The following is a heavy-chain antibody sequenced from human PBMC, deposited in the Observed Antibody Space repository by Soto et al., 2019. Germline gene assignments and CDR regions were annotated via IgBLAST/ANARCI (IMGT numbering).Heavy chain of an antibody. Sequence: ASVKVSCKASGYTFTSYGISWVRQAPGQGLEWMGWISAYNGSTNYAQKLQGRVTMTTDTSTSTAYMELRSLRSDDTAVYYCARDDPPVAGTDRNFDYWGQGTLVTVSS. CDR2: ISAYNGST. V-gene: IGHV1-18*01. D-gene: IGHD6-19*01. CDR3: ARDDPPVAGTDRNFDY. CDR1: GYTFTSYG. J-gene: IGHJ4*02.